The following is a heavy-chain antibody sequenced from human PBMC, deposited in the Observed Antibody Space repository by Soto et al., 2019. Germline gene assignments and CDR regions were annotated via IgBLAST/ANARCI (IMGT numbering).Heavy chain of an antibody. V-gene: IGHV4-59*01. Sequence: PSETLSLTCTVSGGSISSYCWSWIRQPPGKGLEWIGYIYYSGSTNYNPSLKSRVTISVDTSKNQFSLKLSSVTAADTAVYYCASGATVTTGVDYWGQGTLVTVSS. CDR3: ASGATVTTGVDY. D-gene: IGHD4-17*01. CDR1: GGSISSYC. CDR2: IYYSGST. J-gene: IGHJ4*02.